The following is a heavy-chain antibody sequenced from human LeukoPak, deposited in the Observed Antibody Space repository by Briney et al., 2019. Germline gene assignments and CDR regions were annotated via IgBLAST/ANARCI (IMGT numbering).Heavy chain of an antibody. CDR1: GGSISSYY. D-gene: IGHD6-13*01. J-gene: IGHJ4*02. CDR2: IYYSGST. CDR3: AGSSWYVGRFDY. V-gene: IGHV4-59*01. Sequence: SETLSLTCTVSGGSISSYYWSWIRQPPGKGLEWIGYIYYSGSTNYNPSLKSRATISVDTSKNQFSLKLSSVTAADTAVYYCAGSSWYVGRFDYWGQGTLVTVSS.